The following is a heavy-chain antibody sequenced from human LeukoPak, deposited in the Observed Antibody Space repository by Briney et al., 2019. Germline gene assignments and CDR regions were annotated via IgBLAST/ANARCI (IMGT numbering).Heavy chain of an antibody. V-gene: IGHV5-51*01. CDR2: IYPGDSGA. CDR1: GYNFATYW. J-gene: IGHJ2*01. D-gene: IGHD4-23*01. Sequence: GESLKISCKTSGYNFATYWIAWVRQMPGRGLEWMGVIYPGDSGARYSPSFRGQVTISADKSIDTAFLQWSSLKASDTAMYYCARLPTVVTPGNWYFDLWGRGALVTVSS. CDR3: ARLPTVVTPGNWYFDL.